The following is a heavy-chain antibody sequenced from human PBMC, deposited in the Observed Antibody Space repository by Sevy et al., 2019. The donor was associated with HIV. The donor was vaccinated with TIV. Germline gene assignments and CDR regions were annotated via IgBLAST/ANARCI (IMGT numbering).Heavy chain of an antibody. CDR2: INTSGST. D-gene: IGHD5-18*01. Sequence: SETLSLTCTVSGDSFSSYFWAWIRQPAGKGLEWIGRINTSGSTNYNPSLKSRVTMSVDTSKSQFSLKVTSLTAADTAIFFGASSTLVTATNGFYTSYSFDYWGQGSMVTVSS. CDR3: ASSTLVTATNGFYTSYSFDY. CDR1: GDSFSSYF. V-gene: IGHV4-4*07. J-gene: IGHJ4*02.